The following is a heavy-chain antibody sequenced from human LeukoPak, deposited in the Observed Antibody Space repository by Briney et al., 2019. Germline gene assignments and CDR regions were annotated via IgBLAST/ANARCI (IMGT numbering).Heavy chain of an antibody. CDR2: INRSGST. V-gene: IGHV4-34*01. CDR1: GGSFSGYY. CDR3: ARLYDSSGYFDY. Sequence: PSETLSLTCAVYGGSFSGYYWSWIRQPPGKGLEWIGEINRSGSTNYNPSLKSRVTISVDTSKNQFSLKLSSVTAADTAVYYCARLYDSSGYFDYWGQGTLVTVSS. J-gene: IGHJ4*02. D-gene: IGHD3-22*01.